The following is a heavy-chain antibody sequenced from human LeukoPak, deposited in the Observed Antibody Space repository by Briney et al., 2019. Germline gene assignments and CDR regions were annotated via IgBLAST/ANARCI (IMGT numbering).Heavy chain of an antibody. D-gene: IGHD6-19*01. Sequence: ASVKVSCKVSGYTLTESSMHWVRQAPGQGLEWMGGFDPEAGEIIYAQKFQGRVTMTEDTSTDTAYMELSSLRSDDTAVYYCARAEYAVAFGDAFDIWGQGTMVTVSS. J-gene: IGHJ3*02. CDR2: FDPEAGEI. CDR3: ARAEYAVAFGDAFDI. CDR1: GYTLTESS. V-gene: IGHV1-24*01.